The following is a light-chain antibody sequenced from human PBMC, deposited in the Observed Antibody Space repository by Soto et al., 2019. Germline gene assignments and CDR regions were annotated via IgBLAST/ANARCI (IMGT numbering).Light chain of an antibody. CDR2: GAS. CDR1: QSVSSN. J-gene: IGKJ2*01. Sequence: EIVMTQSPATLSVSPGERATLSCRASQSVSSNLAWYQQKPGQAPRLLIYGASTRATGIPARFSGSGSRTEFTLTISSLQSEDFAVYYCQQYNNWPPGHTFGQGTKLEIK. V-gene: IGKV3-15*01. CDR3: QQYNNWPPGHT.